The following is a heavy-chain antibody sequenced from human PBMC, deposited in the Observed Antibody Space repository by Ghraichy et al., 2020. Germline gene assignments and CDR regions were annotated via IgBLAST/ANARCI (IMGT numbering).Heavy chain of an antibody. V-gene: IGHV4-38-2*01. Sequence: SQTLSLTCAVSGYSISSGYYWGWIRQAPGKGLEWIANIYHNARTYYNPSLESRVVISVDTSKNQFSLRLSSVTATDTAVYYCARQRDYWGASDHWGQGTLVTVSS. D-gene: IGHD5-12*01. CDR1: GYSISSGYY. J-gene: IGHJ1*01. CDR3: ARQRDYWGASDH. CDR2: IYHNART.